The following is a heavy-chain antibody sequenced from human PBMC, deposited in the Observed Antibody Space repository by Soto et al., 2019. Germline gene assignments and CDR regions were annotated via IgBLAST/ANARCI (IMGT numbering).Heavy chain of an antibody. V-gene: IGHV4-59*01. CDR1: GGSISSYY. J-gene: IGHJ4*02. Sequence: SETLSLTCTFSGGSISSYYWSLIRQPPGKGLEWIGYIYYSGSTNYNPSLKSRVTISVDTSKNQFSLKLSSVTAADTAVYYCARISYDFWSGYYDRYFDYWGQGTLVTVSS. CDR3: ARISYDFWSGYYDRYFDY. D-gene: IGHD3-3*01. CDR2: IYYSGST.